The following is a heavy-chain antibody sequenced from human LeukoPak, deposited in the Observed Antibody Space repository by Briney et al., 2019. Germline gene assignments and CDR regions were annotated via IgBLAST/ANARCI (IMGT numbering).Heavy chain of an antibody. CDR1: GFTFSSYG. J-gene: IGHJ3*02. V-gene: IGHV3-48*01. CDR2: ISSSSSTI. Sequence: PGGSLRLSCAASGFTFSSYGMHWVRQAPGKGLEWVSYISSSSSTIYYADSVKGRFTISRDNSKNTLYLQMNSLRAEDTAVYYCARGTGAFDIWGQGTMVTVSS. CDR3: ARGTGAFDI.